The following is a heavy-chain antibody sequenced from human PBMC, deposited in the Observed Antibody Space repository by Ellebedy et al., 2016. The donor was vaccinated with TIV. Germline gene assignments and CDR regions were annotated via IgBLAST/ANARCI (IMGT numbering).Heavy chain of an antibody. CDR3: ARLLRLAVAAHNNWFDP. D-gene: IGHD2-15*01. J-gene: IGHJ5*02. CDR2: IYYSGST. CDR1: GGSISSSSYY. V-gene: IGHV4-39*01. Sequence: SETLSLTCTVSGGSISSSSYYWGWIRQPPGKGLEWIGSIYYSGSTYYNPSLKSRVTISVDTSKNQFSLKLSSVTAADTAVYYCARLLRLAVAAHNNWFDPWGQGTLVTVSS.